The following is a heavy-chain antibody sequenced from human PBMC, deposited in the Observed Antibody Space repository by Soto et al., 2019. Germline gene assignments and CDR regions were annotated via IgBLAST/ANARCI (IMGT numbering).Heavy chain of an antibody. J-gene: IGHJ4*02. CDR2: ISSGGSTI. V-gene: IGHV3-48*03. Sequence: EVQLVESGGGLAQPGGSPRLSSVAYGFTFSDYEMNWVRQAPGKGLEWVAYISSGGSTIHYADSVRGRFTVSRDNARNSLYLQMNTLSVEDTALYYCATDRAAGGYWGQGTLVTVSS. CDR1: GFTFSDYE. CDR3: ATDRAAGGY. D-gene: IGHD6-13*01.